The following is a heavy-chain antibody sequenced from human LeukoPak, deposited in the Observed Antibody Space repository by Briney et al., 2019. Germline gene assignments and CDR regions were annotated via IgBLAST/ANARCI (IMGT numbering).Heavy chain of an antibody. Sequence: SETLSLTCAVYGGSFSGYYWSWIRQPPGKGLEWIGEINHSGSTNYIPSLRSRGTMSVDTSKNQFSLKLSSVTAADTAVYYCARGPGGTTGEAFDFWGQGILVTVSS. CDR1: GGSFSGYY. V-gene: IGHV4-34*01. J-gene: IGHJ4*02. CDR2: INHSGST. D-gene: IGHD1-7*01. CDR3: ARGPGGTTGEAFDF.